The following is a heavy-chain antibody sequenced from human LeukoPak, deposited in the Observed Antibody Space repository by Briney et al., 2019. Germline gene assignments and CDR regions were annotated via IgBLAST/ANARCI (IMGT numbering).Heavy chain of an antibody. V-gene: IGHV4-34*01. CDR2: INHSGST. CDR1: GGSFSGYY. D-gene: IGHD3-9*01. J-gene: IGHJ4*02. Sequence: SETLSLTCAVYGGSFSGYYWSWIRQPPGKGLEWIGEINHSGSTNYNPSLKSRVTISVDTSKNQFSLKLSSVTAADMAVYYCARMEADDILTGYSEIGFDYWGQGTLVTVSS. CDR3: ARMEADDILTGYSEIGFDY.